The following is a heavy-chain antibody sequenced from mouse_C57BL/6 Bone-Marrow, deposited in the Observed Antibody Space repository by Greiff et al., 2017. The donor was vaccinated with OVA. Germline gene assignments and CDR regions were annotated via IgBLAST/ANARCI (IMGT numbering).Heavy chain of an antibody. J-gene: IGHJ3*01. CDR2: ISDGGSYT. V-gene: IGHV5-4*03. Sequence: DVMLVESGGGLVKPGGSLKLSCAASGFTFSSYAMSWVRQTPEKRLEWVATISDGGSYTYYPDNVKGRFTISRDNAKNNLYLQMSHLKSEDTAMYYCATAYDGYYFAYWGQGTLVTVSA. CDR3: ATAYDGYYFAY. D-gene: IGHD2-3*01. CDR1: GFTFSSYA.